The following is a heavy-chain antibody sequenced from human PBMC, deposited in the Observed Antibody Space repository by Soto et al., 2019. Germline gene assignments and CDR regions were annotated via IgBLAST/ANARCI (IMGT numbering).Heavy chain of an antibody. J-gene: IGHJ4*02. CDR1: GFTFSSYW. Sequence: VGSLRLSCAASGFTFSSYWMHWVRQAPGKGLVWVSRINSDGSSTSYADSVKGRFTISRDNAKNTLYLQMNSLRAEDTAVFYCARYQIAAAGSPFDFWGQGTLVTVSS. V-gene: IGHV3-74*01. CDR3: ARYQIAAAGSPFDF. CDR2: INSDGSST. D-gene: IGHD6-13*01.